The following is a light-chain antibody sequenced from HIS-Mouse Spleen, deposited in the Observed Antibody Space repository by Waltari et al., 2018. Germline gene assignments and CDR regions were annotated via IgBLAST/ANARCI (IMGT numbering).Light chain of an antibody. CDR1: KSGDKY. J-gene: IGLJ2*01. Sequence: SYELTQPPSVSVSPGQTASITCPGDKSGDKYACCYQQKPGQSPVLVIYQDSKRPSGIPGRFSGSNSRNTATLTISGTQAMDEADYYCQAWDSSTDVVFGGGTKLTVL. CDR3: QAWDSSTDVV. V-gene: IGLV3-1*01. CDR2: QDS.